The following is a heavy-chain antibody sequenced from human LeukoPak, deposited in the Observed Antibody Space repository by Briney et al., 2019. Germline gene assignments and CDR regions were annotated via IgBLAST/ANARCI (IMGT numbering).Heavy chain of an antibody. CDR1: GFTFDDYA. J-gene: IGHJ4*02. V-gene: IGHV3-9*01. CDR3: AKAPVGALLGNIDY. Sequence: GGSLRLSCAASGFTFDDYAMHWVRQAPGKGLEWVSGISWNSGSIGYADSVKGRFTISRDNAKNSLYLQMNSLRAEDTALYYCAKAPVGALLGNIDYWGQGTLVSVSS. D-gene: IGHD1-26*01. CDR2: ISWNSGSI.